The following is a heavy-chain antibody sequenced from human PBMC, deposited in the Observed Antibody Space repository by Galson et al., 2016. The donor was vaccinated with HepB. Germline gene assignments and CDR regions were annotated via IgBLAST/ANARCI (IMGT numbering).Heavy chain of an antibody. CDR2: IHPSGHAK. V-gene: IGHV3-7*01. J-gene: IGHJ4*02. Sequence: SLRLSCAASGFIFSNYWMTWVRQAPGKGLEWMANIHPSGHAKHYIDSVKGRFTVSRDNSKNSLYLQMHSLRAEDTAVYYCARDIERYTYGLALCWGQGTLVSVSS. CDR1: GFIFSNYW. CDR3: ARDIERYTYGLALC. D-gene: IGHD5-18*01.